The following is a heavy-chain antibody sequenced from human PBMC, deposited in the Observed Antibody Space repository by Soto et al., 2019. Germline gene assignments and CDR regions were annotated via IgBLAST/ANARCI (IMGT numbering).Heavy chain of an antibody. D-gene: IGHD3-3*01. CDR1: GYTFTSYG. J-gene: IGHJ6*02. CDR2: ISAYNGNT. Sequence: AASVKVSCKASGYTFTSYGISWVRQAPGQGLEWMGWISAYNGNTNYAQKLQGGVTMTTDTSTSTAYMELRSLRSDDTAVYYCARDYDFWSGYYWALWRPSYYYGMDVWGQGTTVTVSS. CDR3: ARDYDFWSGYYWALWRPSYYYGMDV. V-gene: IGHV1-18*04.